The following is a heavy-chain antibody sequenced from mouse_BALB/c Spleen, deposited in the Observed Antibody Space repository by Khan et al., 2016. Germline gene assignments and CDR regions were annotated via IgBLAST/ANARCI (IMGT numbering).Heavy chain of an antibody. Sequence: EVQLQESGPGLVKPSQSLSLTCTVTGYSITSDYAWNWIRQFPGNKLEWMGYISYSGSTSYNPSLKSRISITRDTSKNQFFLQLNSVTTEDTATYYCARGGGNYRWFAYWGQGTLVTVSA. CDR2: ISYSGST. D-gene: IGHD2-1*01. CDR1: GYSITSDYA. CDR3: ARGGGNYRWFAY. J-gene: IGHJ3*01. V-gene: IGHV3-2*02.